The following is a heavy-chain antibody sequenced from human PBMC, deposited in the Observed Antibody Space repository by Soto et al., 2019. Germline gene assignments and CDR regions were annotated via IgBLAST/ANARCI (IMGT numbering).Heavy chain of an antibody. CDR2: ISSSSSTI. V-gene: IGHV3-48*02. CDR3: ARVFYSVAGTGGLDY. CDR1: GFTFSSYS. D-gene: IGHD6-19*01. J-gene: IGHJ4*02. Sequence: VQLVESGGGLVQPGGSLRLSCAASGFTFSSYSMNWVRQAPGKGLEWVSYISSSSSTIYYADSVKGRFTISRDNVKTSLYNQVNSLKDEYTAVYYCARVFYSVAGTGGLDYWGQGTLVTVSA.